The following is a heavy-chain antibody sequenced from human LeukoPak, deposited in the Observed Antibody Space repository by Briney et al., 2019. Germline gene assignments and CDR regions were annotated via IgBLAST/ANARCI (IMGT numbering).Heavy chain of an antibody. CDR3: ARDKAAPSWFDP. CDR1: GGSITSSSHY. D-gene: IGHD2-15*01. Sequence: SETLSLTCTVSGGSITSSSHYWGWVRQPPGKGLEWIGSISYSGSTYYNPSLNIRVTISVDTSKNQFSLKLSSVTAADTAVYYCARDKAAPSWFDPWGQGTLVTVSS. V-gene: IGHV4-39*02. J-gene: IGHJ5*02. CDR2: ISYSGST.